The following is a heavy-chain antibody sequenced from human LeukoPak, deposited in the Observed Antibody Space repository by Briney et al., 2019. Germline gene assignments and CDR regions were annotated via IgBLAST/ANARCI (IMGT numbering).Heavy chain of an antibody. D-gene: IGHD5-12*01. J-gene: IGHJ4*02. V-gene: IGHV3-21*01. CDR1: GFTFSSYS. CDR3: ARGSYSGSPALDY. CDR2: ISSSSSYI. Sequence: AGGSLRLSCAASGFTFSSYSMNWVRQAPGKGLEWVSSISSSSSYIYYADSVKGRFTISRDNAKNSLYLQMNSLRAEDAAVYYCARGSYSGSPALDYWGQGTLVTVSS.